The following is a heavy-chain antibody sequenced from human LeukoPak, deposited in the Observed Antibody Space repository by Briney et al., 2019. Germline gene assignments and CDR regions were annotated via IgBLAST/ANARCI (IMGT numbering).Heavy chain of an antibody. CDR3: ARVSSSMGGAADY. CDR2: INQGGSDK. Sequence: PGGSLRLSCAASGFTFSSYEMNWVRQAPGKGLEWVANINQGGSDKYYVDSVKGRFTISRDNAKNSVYLEMNSLRAEDTAVYYCARVSSSMGGAADYWGQGTLVTVSS. J-gene: IGHJ4*02. CDR1: GFTFSSYE. V-gene: IGHV3-7*01. D-gene: IGHD6-6*01.